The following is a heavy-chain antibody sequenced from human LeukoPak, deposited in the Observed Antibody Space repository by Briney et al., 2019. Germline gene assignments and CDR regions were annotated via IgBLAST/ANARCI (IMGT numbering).Heavy chain of an antibody. CDR3: ARGQVPTARGYNWFDP. D-gene: IGHD2-2*01. J-gene: IGHJ5*02. Sequence: SETLSLTCAVYGWSFNDYYWNWIRQPPGKGLEWIGEINARGDTNYNPSLKSRVTISVDTSKKQFSLRLTSLIAADTALYYCARGQVPTARGYNWFDPWGQGTLVSVSS. V-gene: IGHV4-34*01. CDR1: GWSFNDYY. CDR2: INARGDT.